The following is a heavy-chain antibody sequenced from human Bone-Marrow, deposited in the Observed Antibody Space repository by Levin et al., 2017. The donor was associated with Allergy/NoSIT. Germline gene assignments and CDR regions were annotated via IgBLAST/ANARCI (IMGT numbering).Heavy chain of an antibody. D-gene: IGHD2-8*02. Sequence: ESLKISCAASGFTFSSYAMHWVRQAPGKGLEYVSAISSNGGSTYYANSVKGRFTISRDNSKNTLYLQMGSLRAEDMAVYYCARDPTRLVGGKGPLDYWGQGTLVTVSS. CDR1: GFTFSSYA. CDR2: ISSNGGST. J-gene: IGHJ4*02. V-gene: IGHV3-64*01. CDR3: ARDPTRLVGGKGPLDY.